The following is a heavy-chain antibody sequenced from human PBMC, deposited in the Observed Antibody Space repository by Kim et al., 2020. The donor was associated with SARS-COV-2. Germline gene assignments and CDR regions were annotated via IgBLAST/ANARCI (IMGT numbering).Heavy chain of an antibody. CDR1: GYRFNIYW. CDR2: IYPGDSDT. Sequence: GESLKISCKASGYRFNIYWIGWVRQMPGKGLEWMGIIYPGDSDTRYSSSFQGQVIISADKSTSTAYLQWTNLKVSYTAMYFCATATGLDIKEVVKPLLAGLGAFDVWGQGTMVTVSS. D-gene: IGHD2-2*01. CDR3: ATATGLDIKEVVKPLLAGLGAFDV. J-gene: IGHJ3*01. V-gene: IGHV5-51*01.